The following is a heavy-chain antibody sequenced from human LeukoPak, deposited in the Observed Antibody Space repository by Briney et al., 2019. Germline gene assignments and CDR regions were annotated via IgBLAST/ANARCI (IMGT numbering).Heavy chain of an antibody. CDR1: GFSFTNFW. CDR2: IHPEGNEK. CDR3: ARGDAFSGDH. J-gene: IGHJ4*02. V-gene: IGHV3-7*04. Sequence: PGGSLRLSCAVSGFSFTNFWMSWVRQAPGRGLEWVANIHPEGNEKYHVESVEGRFTISRDNTKNLLFLQMNGLRVEDTAVYYCARGDAFSGDHWGQGTLVTVSS.